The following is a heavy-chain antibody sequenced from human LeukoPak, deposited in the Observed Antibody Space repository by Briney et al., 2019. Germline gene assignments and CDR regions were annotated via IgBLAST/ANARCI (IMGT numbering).Heavy chain of an antibody. CDR1: GFTFSSYS. J-gene: IGHJ3*02. CDR2: ISSSSLYI. D-gene: IGHD6-6*01. Sequence: PGGSLRLSCAASGFTFSSYSMNWVRQAPGKGLEWVSSISSSSLYIYYADSVKGRFTISRDNAKNSLYLQMNSLRAEDTAVYYCARRLSSSRDAFDIWGQGTMVTVSS. CDR3: ARRLSSSRDAFDI. V-gene: IGHV3-21*01.